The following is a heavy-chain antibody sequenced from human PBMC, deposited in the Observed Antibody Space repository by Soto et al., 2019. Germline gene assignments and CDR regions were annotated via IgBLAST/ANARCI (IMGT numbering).Heavy chain of an antibody. Sequence: PGGSLRLSCAASGFNVGAFAVNWVRQAPGKGLEWVSGISVSDAFIYYVDSVRGRFSISRDASENILYLQMNSLRVDDTALYYCTRETVAGITGLDYWGPGTLVTVSS. CDR3: TRETVAGITGLDY. J-gene: IGHJ4*02. CDR2: ISVSDAFI. D-gene: IGHD1-20*01. V-gene: IGHV3-23*01. CDR1: GFNVGAFA.